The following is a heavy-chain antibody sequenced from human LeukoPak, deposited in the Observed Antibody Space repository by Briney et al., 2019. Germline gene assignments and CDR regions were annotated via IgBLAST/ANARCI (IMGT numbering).Heavy chain of an antibody. J-gene: IGHJ4*02. Sequence: PGGSLRLSCAASGFTFSSYWMSWIRQAPGKGLEWMANIKQDGSEKYYVDSVKGRFTISRDNAKNSLYLQMNSLRAEDTAVYYCAREGELHPTDYWGQGTLVTVSS. CDR2: IKQDGSEK. V-gene: IGHV3-7*01. CDR1: GFTFSSYW. D-gene: IGHD1-26*01. CDR3: AREGELHPTDY.